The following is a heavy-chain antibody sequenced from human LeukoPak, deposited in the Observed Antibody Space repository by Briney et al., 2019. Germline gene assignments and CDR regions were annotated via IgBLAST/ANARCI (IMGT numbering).Heavy chain of an antibody. CDR3: ARGAQVVPAATSHY. CDR2: ISSSSSFI. CDR1: GFTFSTYS. V-gene: IGHV3-21*01. J-gene: IGHJ4*02. D-gene: IGHD2-2*01. Sequence: GGSLRLSCAASGFTFSTYSMNWVRQAPGKGLEWVSSISSSSSFIYYADSVKGRFTISRDNAKNSLFLLMNSLRAEDTAVYYCARGAQVVPAATSHYWGQGTLVTVSS.